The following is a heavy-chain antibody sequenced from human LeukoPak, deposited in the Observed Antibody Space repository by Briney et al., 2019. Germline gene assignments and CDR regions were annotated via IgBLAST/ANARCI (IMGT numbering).Heavy chain of an antibody. CDR2: IYYSGST. V-gene: IGHV4-59*01. J-gene: IGHJ3*02. CDR1: GGSISSYY. CDR3: ASDNWGEGFWSGPPSLAFDI. Sequence: SETLSLTCTVSGGSISSYYWSWIRQPPGKGLEWIGYIYYSGSTNYNPSLKSRVTISVDTSKNQFSLKLSSVTAADTAVYYCASDNWGEGFWSGPPSLAFDIWGQGTMVTVSS. D-gene: IGHD3-3*01.